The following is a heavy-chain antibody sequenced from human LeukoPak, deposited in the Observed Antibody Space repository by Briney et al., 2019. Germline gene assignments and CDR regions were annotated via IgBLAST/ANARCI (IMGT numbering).Heavy chain of an antibody. V-gene: IGHV3-74*01. CDR2: INSDGSIT. D-gene: IGHD5-18*01. J-gene: IGHJ6*02. Sequence: GGSLRLSCAASGFTFTTYWMHWVRQAPGKGLVWVSHINSDGSITSYADSVKGRFTISRDSAKNTLYLQMNSLRAEDTAAYYCARDAVDTANAVWGQGTTVTVSS. CDR3: ARDAVDTANAV. CDR1: GFTFTTYW.